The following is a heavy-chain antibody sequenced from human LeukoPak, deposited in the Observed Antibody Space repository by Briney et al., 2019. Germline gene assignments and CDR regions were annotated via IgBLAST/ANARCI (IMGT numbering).Heavy chain of an antibody. CDR2: IYSGGST. CDR1: GFTVSSNY. D-gene: IGHD3-10*01. CDR3: AKVLLWFGEYYYYGMDV. J-gene: IGHJ6*02. V-gene: IGHV3-53*05. Sequence: QSGGSLRLSCAASGFTVSSNYMSWVRQAPGKGLEWVSVIYSGGSTYYADSVKGRFTISRDNSKNTLYLQMNSLRAEDTAVYYCAKVLLWFGEYYYYGMDVWGQGTTVTVSS.